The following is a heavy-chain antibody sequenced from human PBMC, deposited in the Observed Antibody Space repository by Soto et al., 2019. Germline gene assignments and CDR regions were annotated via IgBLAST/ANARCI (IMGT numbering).Heavy chain of an antibody. Sequence: QVHLVQSGAEEKKPGASVKVSCKASGYPFNNYGIHWVRQAPGQRLEWMGWINPGNGITTYSQKFQGGVTITRDPAASTASMELTNLTSEDTAVYYCARSKYDSSGYYSVYYFDYWGQGSLVTVSS. CDR1: GYPFNNYG. V-gene: IGHV1-3*05. CDR2: INPGNGIT. J-gene: IGHJ4*02. D-gene: IGHD3-22*01. CDR3: ARSKYDSSGYYSVYYFDY.